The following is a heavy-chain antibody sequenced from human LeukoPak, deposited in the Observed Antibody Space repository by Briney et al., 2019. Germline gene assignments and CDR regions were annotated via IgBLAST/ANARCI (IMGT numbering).Heavy chain of an antibody. CDR2: ISSSSSYI. CDR1: GFTFSSYS. Sequence: PGGSLRLSCAASGFTFSSYSMNWVRQAPGKGLEWVSSISSSSSYIYYADSVKGRFTISRDNAKNSLYLQMNSLRAEDTAVYYCARDRIAAAATDAFDIWGQETMVTVSS. V-gene: IGHV3-21*01. D-gene: IGHD6-13*01. J-gene: IGHJ3*02. CDR3: ARDRIAAAATDAFDI.